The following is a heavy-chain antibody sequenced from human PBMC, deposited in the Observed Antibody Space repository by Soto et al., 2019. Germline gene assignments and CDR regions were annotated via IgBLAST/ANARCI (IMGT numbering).Heavy chain of an antibody. V-gene: IGHV4-31*03. Sequence: PSETLSLTCTVSGGSISSGGYYWSWIRQHPGKGLEWIGYIYYSGSTYYNPSLKSRVTISVDTSKNQFSLKLSSVTAADTAVYYCAREKGDYLYYFDYWGQGTLVTVSS. J-gene: IGHJ4*02. CDR2: IYYSGST. D-gene: IGHD4-17*01. CDR1: GGSISSGGYY. CDR3: AREKGDYLYYFDY.